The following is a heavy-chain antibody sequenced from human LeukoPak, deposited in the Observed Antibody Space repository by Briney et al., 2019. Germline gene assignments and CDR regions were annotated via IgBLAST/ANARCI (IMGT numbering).Heavy chain of an antibody. CDR3: VRDHLYGFDY. D-gene: IGHD4-17*01. Sequence: SGGSLRLSCAASGCTFSAYSMNWVRQAPGKGLEWISYASRSSGAIFYADSVKGRRTISGDNAKSSLYLQMNGLIAEDTAVYYCVRDHLYGFDYWGQGTLVTVSS. CDR2: ASRSSGAI. CDR1: GCTFSAYS. V-gene: IGHV3-48*04. J-gene: IGHJ4*02.